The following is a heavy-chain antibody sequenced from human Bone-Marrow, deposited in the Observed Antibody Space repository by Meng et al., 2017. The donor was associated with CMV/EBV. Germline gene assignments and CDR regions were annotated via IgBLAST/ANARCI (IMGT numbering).Heavy chain of an antibody. D-gene: IGHD3-3*01. V-gene: IGHV3-48*04. CDR1: GFTFSSYS. Sequence: ETLSLTCAASGFTFSSYSMNWVRQAPGKGLEWVSYISSSSSTIYYADSVKGRFTISRDNAKNSLYLQMNSLRAEDTAVYYCARVGKEWLLYFDYWGQGTLVTVSS. CDR3: ARVGKEWLLYFDY. J-gene: IGHJ4*02. CDR2: ISSSSSTI.